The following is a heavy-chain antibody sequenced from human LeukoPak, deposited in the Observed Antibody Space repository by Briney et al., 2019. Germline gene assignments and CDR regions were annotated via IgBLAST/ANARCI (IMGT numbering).Heavy chain of an antibody. CDR2: INHSRST. CDR3: ARRIAAAGYYFDY. V-gene: IGHV4-34*01. CDR1: GGSFSGYY. D-gene: IGHD6-13*01. J-gene: IGHJ4*02. Sequence: SETLSLTSAVYGGSFSGYYWSWMPQRPGQGREWMGEINHSRSTNYHPSLKSPVTISVNTSKNQSSLKLSPVTAADTAVYYCARRIAAAGYYFDYWGQGTLVTVSS.